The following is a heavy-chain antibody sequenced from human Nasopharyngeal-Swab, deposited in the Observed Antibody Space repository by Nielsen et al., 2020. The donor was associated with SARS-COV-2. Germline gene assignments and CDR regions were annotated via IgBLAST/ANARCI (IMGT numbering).Heavy chain of an antibody. V-gene: IGHV1-69*13. CDR2: IIPIFGTG. D-gene: IGHD6-19*01. CDR1: GGTFSSYA. CDR3: AGTPRGWYDYYYYGMDV. J-gene: IGHJ6*02. Sequence: SVKVSCKASGGTFSSYAISWVLQAPGQGLEWMGGIIPIFGTGNYAQKFQGRVTITADESTSTAYMELSSLRSEDTAVDYCAGTPRGWYDYYYYGMDVWGQGTTVTVSS.